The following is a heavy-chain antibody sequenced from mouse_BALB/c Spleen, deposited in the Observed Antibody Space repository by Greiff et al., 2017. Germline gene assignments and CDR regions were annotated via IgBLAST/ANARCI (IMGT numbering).Heavy chain of an antibody. V-gene: IGHV2-2*02. D-gene: IGHD2-10*01. CDR2: IWSGGST. CDR1: GFSLTSYG. CDR3: ARNGAYYGNYGYFDV. J-gene: IGHJ1*01. Sequence: QVQLQQSGPGLVQPSQSLSITCTVSGFSLTSYGVHWVRQSPGKGLEWLGVIWSGGSTDYNAALISRLSISKDNSKSQVFFTMNSLQANDTAIYYCARNGAYYGNYGYFDVWGAGTTVTVSS.